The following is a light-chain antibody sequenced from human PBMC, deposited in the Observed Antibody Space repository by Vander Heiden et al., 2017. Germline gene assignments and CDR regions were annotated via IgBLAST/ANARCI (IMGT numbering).Light chain of an antibody. CDR1: QSISSY. CDR3: QQSYSTPWT. J-gene: IGKJ1*01. V-gene: IGKV1-39*01. Sequence: IQITQAPSSLSASVGDRVTITCRASQSISSYLNWYQQKPGKAPKLLIYAASSLQSGVPSRFSGSGSGTDFTLTISSLQPEDFATYHCQQSYSTPWTFGQGTKVEIK. CDR2: AAS.